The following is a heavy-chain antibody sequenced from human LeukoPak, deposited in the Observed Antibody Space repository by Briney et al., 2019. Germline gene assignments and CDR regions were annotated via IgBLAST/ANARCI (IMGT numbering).Heavy chain of an antibody. Sequence: PGGSLRLSCAASGFTFSSYSMNWVRQAPGKGLEWVSSISSNSIYVFYADSMKGRFTISRDNAKNSLSLQMNRLRAEDTAVYYCARDQVDRIWYFDYWGQGTLVTVSS. CDR2: ISSNSIYV. CDR3: ARDQVDRIWYFDY. V-gene: IGHV3-21*01. CDR1: GFTFSSYS. J-gene: IGHJ4*02. D-gene: IGHD1-14*01.